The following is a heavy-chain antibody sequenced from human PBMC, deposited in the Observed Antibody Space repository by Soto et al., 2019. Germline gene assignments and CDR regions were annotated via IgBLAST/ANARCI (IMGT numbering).Heavy chain of an antibody. V-gene: IGHV1-2*04. CDR1: GYTFTGYY. D-gene: IGHD5-12*01. Sequence: GASVKVSCKTSGYTFTGYYMHWVRQAPGQGLEWMGWINPNSGGTNYAQKFKGWVTMTRDTSISTAYMELSRLRSDDTAVYYCARGRYSGYDGDNWFDPWGQGTLVTVSS. CDR2: INPNSGGT. J-gene: IGHJ5*02. CDR3: ARGRYSGYDGDNWFDP.